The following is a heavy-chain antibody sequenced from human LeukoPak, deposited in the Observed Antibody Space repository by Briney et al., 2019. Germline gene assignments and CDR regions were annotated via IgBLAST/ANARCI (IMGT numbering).Heavy chain of an antibody. Sequence: SGTLSLTCAVSGGSISRSNWWSWVRQPPGKGLEWIGEIYHSGSTSYNPSLKSRVTISVDTSKNQFSLKLSSVTAADTAVYYCAREEALGSGSFDYWGQGTLVTVSS. J-gene: IGHJ4*02. D-gene: IGHD1-26*01. CDR2: IYHSGST. CDR3: AREEALGSGSFDY. CDR1: GGSISRSNW. V-gene: IGHV4-4*02.